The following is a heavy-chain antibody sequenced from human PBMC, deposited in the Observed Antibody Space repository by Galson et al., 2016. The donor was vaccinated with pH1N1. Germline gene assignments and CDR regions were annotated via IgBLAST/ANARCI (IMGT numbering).Heavy chain of an antibody. Sequence: QSGAEVKKPGESLKISCRRSGSSSTTYWIGWVRQMPGKGLECMGLIYPADSDTSYSPSIQGQVTLSADKSMTTAYLQWSSLKASDTAMYYCARQGGYNSGRGDFGAFDIWGQGTMVTVSS. CDR1: GSSSTTYW. CDR2: IYPADSDT. CDR3: ARQGGYNSGRGDFGAFDI. D-gene: IGHD6-19*01. J-gene: IGHJ3*02. V-gene: IGHV5-51*01.